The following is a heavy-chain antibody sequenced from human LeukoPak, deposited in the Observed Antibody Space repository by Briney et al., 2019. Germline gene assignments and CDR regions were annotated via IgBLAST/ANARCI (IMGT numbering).Heavy chain of an antibody. D-gene: IGHD2-8*01. CDR3: ARDRSRTYFDY. Sequence: GRSLRLSCVASGFKFRNFGMHWVRQAPGKGLEWVAVIWYDGTNKYYADSVKGRFTISRDNSKNTLYLQMDSLRAEDTAVYYCARDRSRTYFDYWAQGTPVTVSS. J-gene: IGHJ4*02. V-gene: IGHV3-33*01. CDR1: GFKFRNFG. CDR2: IWYDGTNK.